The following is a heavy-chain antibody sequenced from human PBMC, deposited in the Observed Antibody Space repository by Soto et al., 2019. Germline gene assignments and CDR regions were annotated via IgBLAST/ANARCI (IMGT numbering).Heavy chain of an antibody. CDR1: GFTFTSSA. CDR2: IVVGSGNT. Sequence: SVKVSCKASGFTFTSSAVQWVRQARGQRLEWIGWIVVGSGNTNYAQKFQERVTITRDMSTSTAYMELSSLRSEDTAVYYCAAVPLRRTTVTTTSNYWGQGTLVTVSS. J-gene: IGHJ4*02. CDR3: AAVPLRRTTVTTTSNY. D-gene: IGHD4-17*01. V-gene: IGHV1-58*01.